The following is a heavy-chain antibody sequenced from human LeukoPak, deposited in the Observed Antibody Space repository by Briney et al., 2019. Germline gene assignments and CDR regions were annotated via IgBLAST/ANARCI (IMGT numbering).Heavy chain of an antibody. V-gene: IGHV3-74*03. Sequence: PGGSLRLSCEVSGFTFRTYWMHWVRQAPGKGLVWVSYINSDGTGTMYADSVKGRFTVSRDNAKNTLYLQMNSLRAEDTAVYYCARDDLSWYSGIDYWARESWSPSPQ. CDR3: ARDDLSWYSGIDY. J-gene: IGHJ4*02. CDR2: INSDGTGT. D-gene: IGHD6-13*01. CDR1: GFTFRTYW.